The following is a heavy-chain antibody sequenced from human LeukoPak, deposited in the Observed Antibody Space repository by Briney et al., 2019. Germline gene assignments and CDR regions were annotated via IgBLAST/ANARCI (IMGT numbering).Heavy chain of an antibody. Sequence: PGGSLRLPCAASGFPFSSRGMWWVRQAPGRGLEWVSSISIGGDTTYSDSVKGRFTISRDNSKNTLYLQLDSLRAEDTAIYYCAKEIRPNDCWGQGTLVTVSS. CDR2: ISIGGDTT. D-gene: IGHD4-17*01. CDR1: GFPFSSRG. CDR3: AKEIRPNDC. V-gene: IGHV3-23*01. J-gene: IGHJ4*02.